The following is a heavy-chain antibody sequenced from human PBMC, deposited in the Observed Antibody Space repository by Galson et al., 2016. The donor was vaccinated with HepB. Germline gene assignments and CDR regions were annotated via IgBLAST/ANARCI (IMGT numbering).Heavy chain of an antibody. V-gene: IGHV3-21*04. CDR2: ISSTGYYI. CDR3: ARASAYNLHSFDY. J-gene: IGHJ4*02. CDR1: GFTFNTFS. D-gene: IGHD3-16*01. Sequence: SLRLSCAASGFTFNTFSMNWVRQAPGKGLEWVSYISSTGYYISYADSVKGRFTISRDNTKNSLFLQMDSLRAEDTAVYYCARASAYNLHSFDYWGQGTLITVSS.